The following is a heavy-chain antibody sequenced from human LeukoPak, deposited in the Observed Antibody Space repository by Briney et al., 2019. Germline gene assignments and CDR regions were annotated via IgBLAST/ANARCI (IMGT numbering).Heavy chain of an antibody. J-gene: IGHJ4*02. Sequence: SATLSLTCPVSGGSISSYYWSWIRQPPGKGLGWIGYIYYSGSTNYDPALKSRVTISVDTSKNQFSLKLSSVTAADAAVYYCASNDFWSGYPDYWGQGTLVTVSS. CDR2: IYYSGST. CDR3: ASNDFWSGYPDY. V-gene: IGHV4-59*01. CDR1: GGSISSYY. D-gene: IGHD3-3*01.